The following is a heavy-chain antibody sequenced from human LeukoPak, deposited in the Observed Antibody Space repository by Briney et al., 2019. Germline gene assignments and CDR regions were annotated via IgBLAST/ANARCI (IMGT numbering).Heavy chain of an antibody. CDR2: ISGYNGNT. CDR3: ARSGTSSTSLTNWFDP. CDR1: GYTFTSYG. V-gene: IGHV1-18*01. Sequence: ASVKVSCKASGYTFTSYGISWVRQAPGQGLEWMGWISGYNGNTNYAQKLQGRVTMTTDTSTSTVYMELSSLRSEDTAVYYCARSGTSSTSLTNWFDPWGQGTLVTVSS. D-gene: IGHD2-2*01. J-gene: IGHJ5*02.